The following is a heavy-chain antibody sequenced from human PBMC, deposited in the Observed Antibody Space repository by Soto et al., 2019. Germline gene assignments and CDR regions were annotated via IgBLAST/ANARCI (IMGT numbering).Heavy chain of an antibody. J-gene: IGHJ6*02. V-gene: IGHV1-3*01. CDR2: INAGNGNT. CDR1: GYTFTSYA. D-gene: IGHD3-10*01. Sequence: GASVKVSCKASGYTFTSYAMHWVRQAPGQRLEWMGWINAGNGNTKYSQKFQGRVTITRDTSASTAYMELSSLRSEDTAIYYCARAGAAPYYYYGLDVWGQGTTVTV. CDR3: ARAGAAPYYYYGLDV.